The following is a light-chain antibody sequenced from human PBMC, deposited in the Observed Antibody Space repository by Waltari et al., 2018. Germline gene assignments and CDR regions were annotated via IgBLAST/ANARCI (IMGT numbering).Light chain of an antibody. CDR2: QDV. V-gene: IGLV3-1*01. J-gene: IGLJ2*01. Sequence: SYEVTQPPSVSVSPGQTASIPCSRDELGDTYVWWYQQKPGQSPVVVIYQDVKRPSGIPERFSGSSSGNTATLTIGGTQAMDEADYYCQAWDGTTVVFGGGTKVTVL. CDR1: ELGDTY. CDR3: QAWDGTTVV.